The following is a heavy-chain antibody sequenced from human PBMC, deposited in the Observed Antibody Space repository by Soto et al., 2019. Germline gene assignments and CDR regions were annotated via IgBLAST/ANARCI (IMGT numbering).Heavy chain of an antibody. Sequence: QVQLVESGGGVVQPGRSLRLSCAASGFTFSSYGMHWVRQAPGKGLEWVAVIWYDGSNKYYADSVKGRFTISRDNSKNTLYLQMNSLRAEDTAVYYCAREAPRYAFDIWGQGTMVTVSS. CDR1: GFTFSSYG. CDR2: IWYDGSNK. CDR3: AREAPRYAFDI. V-gene: IGHV3-33*01. D-gene: IGHD6-6*01. J-gene: IGHJ3*02.